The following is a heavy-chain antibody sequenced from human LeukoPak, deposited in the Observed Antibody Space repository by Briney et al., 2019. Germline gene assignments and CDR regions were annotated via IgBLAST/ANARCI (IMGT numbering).Heavy chain of an antibody. V-gene: IGHV5-51*01. D-gene: IGHD1-20*01. Sequence: GASLKISCKGSGYSFTNYCIGWVRQMPGKGLEWTGVIYPGDSDTNYSPSLQGRVTISADKSMSTTYLQWSTLTAADTAIYYCARSGGLYNSFHPWGQGTMVTVSS. CDR1: GYSFTNYC. CDR3: ARSGGLYNSFHP. J-gene: IGHJ5*02. CDR2: IYPGDSDT.